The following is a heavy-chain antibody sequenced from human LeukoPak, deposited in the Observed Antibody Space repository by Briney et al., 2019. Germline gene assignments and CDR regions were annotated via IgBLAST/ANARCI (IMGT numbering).Heavy chain of an antibody. CDR3: ARSTYDSYGMDV. D-gene: IGHD3-10*01. J-gene: IGHJ6*02. V-gene: IGHV4-31*03. Sequence: SETLSLTCTVSGDSITNGPYYWTWIRQHPGTGLEWIGYIYYGGHTYYNPSLKSRLTTSVDTSKNQFSLNLSSVTAADTAVYFCARSTYDSYGMDVWAKGPRSPSP. CDR2: IYYGGHT. CDR1: GDSITNGPYY.